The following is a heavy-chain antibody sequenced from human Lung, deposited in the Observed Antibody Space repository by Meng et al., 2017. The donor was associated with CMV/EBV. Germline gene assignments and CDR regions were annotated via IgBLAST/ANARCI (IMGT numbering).Heavy chain of an antibody. CDR2: IQPSSGYT. Sequence: ASVXVSCKASGYFFNDHFMHWVRQAPGQGLEWMGWIQPSSGYTNYAQNFQGRVTMTSDSSIATAYMELTRLTSDDTAVYYCARDHDWGADYWGQRTLVTVSS. V-gene: IGHV1-2*02. D-gene: IGHD3-16*01. J-gene: IGHJ4*02. CDR1: GYFFNDHF. CDR3: ARDHDWGADY.